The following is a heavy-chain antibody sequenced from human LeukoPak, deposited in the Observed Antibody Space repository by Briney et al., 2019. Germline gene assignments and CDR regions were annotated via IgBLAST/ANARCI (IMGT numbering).Heavy chain of an antibody. CDR3: ARDYDILTEGDYYYYYMDV. CDR1: GFTFSSYW. V-gene: IGHV3-7*01. D-gene: IGHD3-9*01. Sequence: GGSLGLSCAASGFTFSSYWMSWVRQAPGKGLEWVANIKQDGSEKYYVDSEKGRFTISRANAKNSLYLQMNSMRAEDTAVYYCARDYDILTEGDYYYYYMDVWGKGTTVTVSS. J-gene: IGHJ6*03. CDR2: IKQDGSEK.